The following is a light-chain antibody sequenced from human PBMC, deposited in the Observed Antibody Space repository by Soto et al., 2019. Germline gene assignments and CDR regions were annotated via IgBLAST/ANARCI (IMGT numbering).Light chain of an antibody. Sequence: QAASVSGSPGQSITISCTGTSSDVGSYNLVSWYQQHPGKAPKLMIYEGSKRPSGVSNRFSGSKSGNTASLTISGLQAEDEADYYCCSYAGSSTFIFGTGTKVTVL. J-gene: IGLJ1*01. V-gene: IGLV2-23*03. CDR1: SSDVGSYNL. CDR2: EGS. CDR3: CSYAGSSTFI.